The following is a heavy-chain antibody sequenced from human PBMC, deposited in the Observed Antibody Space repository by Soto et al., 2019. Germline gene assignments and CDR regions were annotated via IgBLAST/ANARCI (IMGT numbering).Heavy chain of an antibody. Sequence: PGESLKISCKGSGYSFTSYWIGWVRQMPGKGLEWMGIIYPGDPDTRYSPSFQGQVTISADKSISTAYLQWSSLKASDTAMYYCARAAAAGKNYYGVDVWGQGTTVTVSS. CDR2: IYPGDPDT. D-gene: IGHD6-13*01. CDR1: GYSFTSYW. V-gene: IGHV5-51*01. CDR3: ARAAAAGKNYYGVDV. J-gene: IGHJ6*02.